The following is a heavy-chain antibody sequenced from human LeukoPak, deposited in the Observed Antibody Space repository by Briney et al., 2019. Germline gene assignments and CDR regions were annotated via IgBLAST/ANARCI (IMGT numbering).Heavy chain of an antibody. CDR2: INPDGSTT. D-gene: IGHD5-12*01. J-gene: IGHJ4*02. CDR3: ARDAGNSAYGCDV. Sequence: PGGSLRLSCAASGFTFTNYWMFWVRQAPGKGLVWVSGINPDGSTTTYADSVKGRFTISRDVARNSLYLQMNNLRVEDTAIYYCARDAGNSAYGCDVWGQGTLVTVSS. V-gene: IGHV3-74*01. CDR1: GFTFTNYW.